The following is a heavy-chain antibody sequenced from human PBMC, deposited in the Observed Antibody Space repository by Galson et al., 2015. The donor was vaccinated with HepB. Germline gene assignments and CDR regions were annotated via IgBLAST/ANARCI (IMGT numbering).Heavy chain of an antibody. Sequence: SLRLSCAASGFTFSYYGRGWVRRAPGKGLEWVSSISSSGSNIFYADSVRGRFTISRDNAKNSVYLQMKSLRGEDTAVYYCARDLRGSALIDWGQGTPVTVSS. J-gene: IGHJ4*02. D-gene: IGHD2-21*01. V-gene: IGHV3-21*01. CDR3: ARDLRGSALID. CDR1: GFTFSYYG. CDR2: ISSSGSNI.